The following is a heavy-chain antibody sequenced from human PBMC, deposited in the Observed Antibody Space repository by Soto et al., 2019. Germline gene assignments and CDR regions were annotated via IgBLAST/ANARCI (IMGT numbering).Heavy chain of an antibody. CDR1: GFTFSSYA. Sequence: QVQLVESGGGVVQPGRSLRLSCAASGFTFSSYAMHWVRQAPGKGLEWVAVISYDGSNKNYADSVKGRFTISRDNSKNTLYLQMNSLRAEDTAVYYCARDHNYSSGSDYYGRDVWGQGTTVTVSS. V-gene: IGHV3-30-3*01. CDR2: ISYDGSNK. D-gene: IGHD6-19*01. CDR3: ARDHNYSSGSDYYGRDV. J-gene: IGHJ6*02.